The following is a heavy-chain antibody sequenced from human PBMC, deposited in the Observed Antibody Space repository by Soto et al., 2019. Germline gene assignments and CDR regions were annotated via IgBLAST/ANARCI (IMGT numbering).Heavy chain of an antibody. CDR2: IWYDGSNK. CDR1: GFTFSSYG. CDR3: ARDGVVSTGGSRGFDY. V-gene: IGHV3-33*01. J-gene: IGHJ4*02. D-gene: IGHD3-3*01. Sequence: QVQLVESGGGVVQPGRSLRLSCAASGFTFSSYGMHWVRQAPGKGLEWVAVIWYDGSNKYYADSVKGRFTISRDNSKNTLYRQRNSMRAEDTAVYYCARDGVVSTGGSRGFDYWGQGTLVTVSS.